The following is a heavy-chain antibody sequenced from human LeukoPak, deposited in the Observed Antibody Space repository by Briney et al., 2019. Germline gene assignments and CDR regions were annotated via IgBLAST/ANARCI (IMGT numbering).Heavy chain of an antibody. CDR1: GGSFRGYY. D-gene: IGHD3-10*01. J-gene: IGHJ4*02. CDR3: ARGANLWFGELYGY. Sequence: SETLSLTCAVYGGSFRGYYWSWIRQPPGKGLEWIGEINHSGSTNYNPTLKSRVTISVDTSKNQFSLKLSSVTAADTAVYYCARGANLWFGELYGYWGQGTLVTVSS. V-gene: IGHV4-34*01. CDR2: INHSGST.